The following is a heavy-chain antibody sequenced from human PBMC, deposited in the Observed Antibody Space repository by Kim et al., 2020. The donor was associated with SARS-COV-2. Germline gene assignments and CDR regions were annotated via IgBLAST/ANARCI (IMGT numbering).Heavy chain of an antibody. J-gene: IGHJ6*02. D-gene: IGHD3-3*01. V-gene: IGHV3-48*04. Sequence: GGSLRLSCAASGFTFSSYSMNWVRQAPGKGLEWVSYISSSSSTIYYADSVKGRFTISRDNAKNSLYLQMNSLRAEDTAVYYCARDVRGVAVNTYYYYYGMDVWGQGTTVTVSS. CDR3: ARDVRGVAVNTYYYYYGMDV. CDR1: GFTFSSYS. CDR2: ISSSSSTI.